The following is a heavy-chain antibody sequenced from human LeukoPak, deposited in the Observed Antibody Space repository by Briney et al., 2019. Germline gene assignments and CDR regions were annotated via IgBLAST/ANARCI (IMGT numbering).Heavy chain of an antibody. CDR2: INSDGSDA. Sequence: GGSLRLSCAASAFTFSNCWMHWVRQVPGKGLMWVSRINSDGSDATYADSVKGRFTISRDNAKSTLYLQLISLRAEDTAVYYCAREDRFGYNYAYGLDIWGRGTTITVSS. CDR1: AFTFSNCW. CDR3: AREDRFGYNYAYGLDI. J-gene: IGHJ6*02. D-gene: IGHD1-1*01. V-gene: IGHV3-74*01.